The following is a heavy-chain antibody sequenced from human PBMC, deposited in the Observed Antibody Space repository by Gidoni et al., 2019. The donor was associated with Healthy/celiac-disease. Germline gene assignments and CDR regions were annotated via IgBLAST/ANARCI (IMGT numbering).Heavy chain of an antibody. CDR2: MSGSGGST. J-gene: IGHJ4*02. Sequence: EVQLLESGGGLVPPGGSLRLSCAASGFTFSSYAMSWVRQAPGKGLEWVSAMSGSGGSTYYADSVKGRFTISRDNSKNTLHLKMNSLRAEDTAVYYCAKELTTVTPNCDYWGQGTLVTVSS. D-gene: IGHD4-17*01. CDR3: AKELTTVTPNCDY. CDR1: GFTFSSYA. V-gene: IGHV3-23*01.